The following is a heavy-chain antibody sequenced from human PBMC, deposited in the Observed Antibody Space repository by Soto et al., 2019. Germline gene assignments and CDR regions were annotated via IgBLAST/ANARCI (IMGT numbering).Heavy chain of an antibody. V-gene: IGHV1-69*01. CDR1: GGTFSSYA. CDR3: ARGWVRSRWVGFDP. CDR2: IIPPYGTA. Sequence: VQVVQSGPEVKTPGSSVKVSCKASGGTFSSYAINWVRQAPGQGLEWVGGIIPPYGTATYAQKFQGRVTITADESTDTVYMELRSPRSEDTAVYYCARGWVRSRWVGFDPWGQGTLVTVSS. D-gene: IGHD6-13*01. J-gene: IGHJ5*02.